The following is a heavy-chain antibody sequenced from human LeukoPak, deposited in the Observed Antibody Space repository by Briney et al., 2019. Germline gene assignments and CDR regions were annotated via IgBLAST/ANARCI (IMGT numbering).Heavy chain of an antibody. D-gene: IGHD6-19*01. CDR1: GDSVSSNSAA. Sequence: SQTLSLTCAICGDSVSSNSAAWNWIRQSPSRGLEWLGRTYYRSKWYNDYAVSVESRITINQDPSKNQFYLQLNSVTPEDTAVYYCARDTYYSSGWFWFDPWGQGTLVTVSS. CDR3: ARDTYYSSGWFWFDP. V-gene: IGHV6-1*01. J-gene: IGHJ5*02. CDR2: TYYRSKWYN.